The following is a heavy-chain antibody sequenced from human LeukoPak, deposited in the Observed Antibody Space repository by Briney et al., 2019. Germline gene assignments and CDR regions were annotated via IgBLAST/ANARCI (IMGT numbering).Heavy chain of an antibody. CDR2: IIPIFGTA. J-gene: IGHJ6*02. Sequence: ASVEVSCTASGGTFSSYAISWVRQAPGQGLEWMGGIIPIFGTANYAQKFQGRVTITADESTSTAYMELSSLRSEDTAVYYCAARVEYYYYYYGMDVWGQGTTVTVSS. CDR3: AARVEYYYYYYGMDV. D-gene: IGHD3-3*01. CDR1: GGTFSSYA. V-gene: IGHV1-69*13.